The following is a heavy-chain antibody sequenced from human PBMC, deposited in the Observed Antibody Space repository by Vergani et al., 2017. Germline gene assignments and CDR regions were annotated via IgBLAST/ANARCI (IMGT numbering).Heavy chain of an antibody. Sequence: QVQLVESGGGVVQPGRSLRLSCAAFGFTFSSYAMHWVRQAPGKGLAWVAVISYDGSNKYYADSVKGRFTISRDNSKNTLYLQMNSLRAEDTAVYYCARGPISRVRFLEWLLIYWGQGTLVTVSS. D-gene: IGHD3-3*01. V-gene: IGHV3-30-3*01. CDR2: ISYDGSNK. CDR3: ARGPISRVRFLEWLLIY. J-gene: IGHJ4*02. CDR1: GFTFSSYA.